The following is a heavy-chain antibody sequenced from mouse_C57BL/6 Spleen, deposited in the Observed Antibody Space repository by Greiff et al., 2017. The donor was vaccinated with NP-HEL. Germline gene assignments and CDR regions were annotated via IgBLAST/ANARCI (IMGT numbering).Heavy chain of an antibody. CDR1: GFNIKNTY. J-gene: IGHJ1*03. V-gene: IGHV14-3*01. Sequence: VQLQQSVAELVRPGASVKLSCTASGFNIKNTYMHWVKQRPEQGLEWIGRIDPANGNTKYAPKFQGKDPLTADPSSNTAYLQLSSLTSEDTASYYCARMRPYYYGSSLYWYFDVWGTGTTVTVSS. CDR2: IDPANGNT. CDR3: ARMRPYYYGSSLYWYFDV. D-gene: IGHD1-1*01.